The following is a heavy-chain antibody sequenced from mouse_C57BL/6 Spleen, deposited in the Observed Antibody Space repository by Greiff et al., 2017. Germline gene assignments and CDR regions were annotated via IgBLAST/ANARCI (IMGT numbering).Heavy chain of an antibody. CDR3: ARRNYYGSSGYTIDY. V-gene: IGHV1-72*01. J-gene: IGHJ4*01. Sequence: QVQLKQPGAELVKPGASVKLSCKASGYTFTSYWMHWVKQRPGRGLEWIGRIDPNSGGTKYNEKFKSKATLTVDKPSSTAYMQLSSLTSEGSAVYNCARRNYYGSSGYTIDYRGQEASDTLSS. D-gene: IGHD1-1*01. CDR1: GYTFTSYW. CDR2: IDPNSGGT.